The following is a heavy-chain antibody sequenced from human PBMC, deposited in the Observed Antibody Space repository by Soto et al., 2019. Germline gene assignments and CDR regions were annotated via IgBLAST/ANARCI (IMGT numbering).Heavy chain of an antibody. V-gene: IGHV4-59*01. J-gene: IGHJ4*02. CDR1: DGSISNFY. D-gene: IGHD3-22*01. CDR2: ISSSGNT. CDR3: ARAPMVLTRSYFDS. Sequence: PSETLSLTCTVSDGSISNFYWSWIRQPPGKGLEWIGYISSSGNTNYNPPLKSRVSMSVDTSKNQFSLNLTSVTAADTAVYYCARAPMVLTRSYFDSWGQGTPVTVSS.